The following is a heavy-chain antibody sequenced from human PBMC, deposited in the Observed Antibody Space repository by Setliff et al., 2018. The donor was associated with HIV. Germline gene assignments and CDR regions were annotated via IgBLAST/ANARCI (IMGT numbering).Heavy chain of an antibody. CDR3: ARDGWDYYGSGTYPPLYYFDS. Sequence: SVKVSCKTSGGSFSTYVIAWVRQAPGQGLEWMGSFSPIFRPAKYAQKFQDRVTITADESTSTAYMELTSLRSEDMAVYYCARDGWDYYGSGTYPPLYYFDSWGQGTLVTVSS. CDR2: FSPIFRPA. D-gene: IGHD3-10*01. J-gene: IGHJ4*01. CDR1: GGSFSTYV. V-gene: IGHV1-69*13.